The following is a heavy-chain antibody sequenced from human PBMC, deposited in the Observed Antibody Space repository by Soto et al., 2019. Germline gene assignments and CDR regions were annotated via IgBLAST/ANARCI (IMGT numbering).Heavy chain of an antibody. CDR1: GFSFSSYW. J-gene: IGHJ3*02. CDR2: IKPDGSQK. CDR3: ARGDYYDISGPFSDAFDI. V-gene: IGHV3-7*04. D-gene: IGHD3-22*01. Sequence: GGSLRLSCAASGFSFSSYWMSWVRQAPGKGLEWVANIKPDGSQKWYVDSVKGRFTISRDNAKSSLSLQMDSLRAEDTAVYYCARGDYYDISGPFSDAFDIWGQGTMVT.